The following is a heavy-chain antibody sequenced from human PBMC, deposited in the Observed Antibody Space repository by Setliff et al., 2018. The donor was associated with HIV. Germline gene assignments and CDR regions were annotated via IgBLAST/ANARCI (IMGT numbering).Heavy chain of an antibody. CDR1: GGSISSGTYH. Sequence: SETLSLTCTVSGGSISSGTYHWSWIRRHPGKGLEWIGYIYYSGSTYYNPSLKSRVTISVDTSRNQFSLKLSSVTAADTAVYYCVRDRSDYYNLPGYFDHWGQGTPVTVSS. CDR2: IYYSGST. CDR3: VRDRSDYYNLPGYFDH. V-gene: IGHV4-31*03. D-gene: IGHD3-3*01. J-gene: IGHJ4*02.